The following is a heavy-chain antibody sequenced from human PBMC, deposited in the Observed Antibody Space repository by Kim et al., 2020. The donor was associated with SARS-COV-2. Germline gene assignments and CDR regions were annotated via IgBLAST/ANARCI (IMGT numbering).Heavy chain of an antibody. Sequence: ASVKVSCKASGYTFTAYDINWVRQVPGQGLEWMGWMNSYSGDTGLAQKFQGRVTLTRDTSISTAYVEVNSLRSEDTAMYYCATTTYCSGGNCYAEEYGLDVWGQGTTVSVYS. CDR3: ATTTYCSGGNCYAEEYGLDV. CDR1: GYTFTAYD. J-gene: IGHJ6*02. CDR2: MNSYSGDT. D-gene: IGHD2-15*01. V-gene: IGHV1-8*01.